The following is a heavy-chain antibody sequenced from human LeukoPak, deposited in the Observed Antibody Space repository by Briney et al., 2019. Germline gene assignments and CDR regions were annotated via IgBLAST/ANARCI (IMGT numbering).Heavy chain of an antibody. CDR2: INPNSGGT. Sequence: ASVKLSCKASVYTFTVYYMHWVRHAPGQGLEWMGWINPNSGGTNYAQKFHGRVTMTTDTSISTAYMELSRLRSDDTAVYYCARDPESVRWYDSSGIATLDYWGQGTLVTVSS. D-gene: IGHD3-22*01. V-gene: IGHV1-2*02. J-gene: IGHJ4*02. CDR3: ARDPESVRWYDSSGIATLDY. CDR1: VYTFTVYY.